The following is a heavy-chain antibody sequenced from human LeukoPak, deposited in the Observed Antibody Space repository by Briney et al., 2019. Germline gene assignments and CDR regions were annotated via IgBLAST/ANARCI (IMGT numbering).Heavy chain of an antibody. CDR1: GGSFSGYY. V-gene: IGHV4-34*01. D-gene: IGHD6-13*01. Sequence: NPSETLSLTCAVYGGSFSGYYWSWIRQPPGKGLEWIGEINHSGSTNYNPSLKSRVTISVDTSKNQFSLKLSSVTAADTAVYYCAKLHSSSWSTFDYWGQGTLVTVSS. CDR3: AKLHSSSWSTFDY. J-gene: IGHJ4*02. CDR2: INHSGST.